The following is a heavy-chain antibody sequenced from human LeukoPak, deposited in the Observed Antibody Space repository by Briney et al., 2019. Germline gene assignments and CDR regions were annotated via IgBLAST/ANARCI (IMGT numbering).Heavy chain of an antibody. CDR1: GVSFSGYY. J-gene: IGHJ4*02. D-gene: IGHD6-19*01. CDR2: INHSGST. CDR3: ARAVRSGWPFDY. Sequence: SETLSLTCAVYGVSFSGYYWSWIRQPPGKGLEWIGEINHSGSTNYNPSLKSRVTISVDTSKNQFSLKLSSVTAADTAVYYCARAVRSGWPFDYWGQGTLVTVSS. V-gene: IGHV4-34*01.